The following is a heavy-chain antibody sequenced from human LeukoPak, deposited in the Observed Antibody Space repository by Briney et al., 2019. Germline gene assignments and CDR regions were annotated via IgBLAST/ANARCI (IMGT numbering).Heavy chain of an antibody. J-gene: IGHJ4*02. D-gene: IGHD1-7*01. Sequence: VASVKVSCKASGYTFTGYYMHWVRQAPGKGLEWVSAISGSGGSTYYADSVKGRFTISRDNSKNTLYLQMNSLRAEDTAVYYCAKDSGQSWNFGESGADYWGQGTLVTVSS. CDR2: ISGSGGST. CDR1: GYTFTGYY. CDR3: AKDSGQSWNFGESGADY. V-gene: IGHV3-23*01.